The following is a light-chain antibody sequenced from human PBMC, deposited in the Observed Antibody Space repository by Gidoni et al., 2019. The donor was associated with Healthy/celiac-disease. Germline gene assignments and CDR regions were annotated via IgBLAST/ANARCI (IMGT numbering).Light chain of an antibody. V-gene: IGLV1-47*02. J-gene: IGLJ2*01. Sequence: QSVLTQPPSASGTPGQRVTISCSGSSSNIGSNYGYWYQQLPGTAPKHLIYSNNQRPSGVPDRLSGSKSGTSASLAISGLRSEDEADYYCAAWDDTLSGPVFGGGTKLTVL. CDR3: AAWDDTLSGPV. CDR2: SNN. CDR1: SSNIGSNY.